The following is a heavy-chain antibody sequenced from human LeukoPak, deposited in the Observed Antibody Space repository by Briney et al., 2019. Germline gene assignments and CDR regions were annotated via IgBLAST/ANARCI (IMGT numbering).Heavy chain of an antibody. V-gene: IGHV1-3*03. Sequence: ASVKVSCKASGYTFTNYVIHWVRQAPGQRPEWMGWITAGNGDTRYSQEFQGRVSITTDTPASTAYMELTSLRSEDMAVYYFAISNIGPPRNFYNIWAQGKMVTVSS. CDR1: GYTFTNYV. CDR3: AISNIGPPRNFYNI. D-gene: IGHD2/OR15-2a*01. J-gene: IGHJ3*02. CDR2: ITAGNGDT.